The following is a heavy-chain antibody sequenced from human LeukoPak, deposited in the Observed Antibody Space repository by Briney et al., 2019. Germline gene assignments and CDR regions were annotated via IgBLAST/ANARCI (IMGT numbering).Heavy chain of an antibody. Sequence: GASVKVSCKASGFTLTSSAVQWVRQARGQRLEGIGWIVVGSGNTNYAQKFQERVTITRDMSTSTPYMELSSLRSEDTAVYYWAAFPDSGVVVITDGQTSYFFEYWGQGTLVTVSS. CDR2: IVVGSGNT. CDR1: GFTLTSSA. D-gene: IGHD3-22*01. CDR3: AAFPDSGVVVITDGQTSYFFEY. V-gene: IGHV1-58*01. J-gene: IGHJ4*02.